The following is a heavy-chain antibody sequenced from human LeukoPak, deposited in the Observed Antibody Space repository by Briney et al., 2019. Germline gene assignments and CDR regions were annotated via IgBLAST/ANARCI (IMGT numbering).Heavy chain of an antibody. CDR3: ARAGVGYCSSTSCYRFPYNY. V-gene: IGHV3-11*04. CDR1: GFTFSDYY. Sequence: PGGSLRLSCAASGFTFSDYYMSWIRQAPGKGLEWVSYISSSGSTIYYADSVKGRFTISRDNAKNSLYLQMNSLRAEDTAVYYCARAGVGYCSSTSCYRFPYNYWGQGTLVTVSS. D-gene: IGHD2-2*02. J-gene: IGHJ4*02. CDR2: ISSSGSTI.